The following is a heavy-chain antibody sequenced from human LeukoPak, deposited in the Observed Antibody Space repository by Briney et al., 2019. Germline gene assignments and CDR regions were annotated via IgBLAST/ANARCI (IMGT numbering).Heavy chain of an antibody. CDR2: IYYSGST. J-gene: IGHJ3*02. D-gene: IGHD3-22*01. CDR3: ARARSSDYYDSSDDAFDI. V-gene: IGHV4-59*01. CDR1: GGSISSYY. Sequence: SETLSLTYTVSGGSISSYYWSWIRQPPGKGLEWIGYIYYSGSTNYNPSLKSRVTISVDTSKNQFSLKLSSVTAADTAVYYCARARSSDYYDSSDDAFDIWGQGTMVTVSS.